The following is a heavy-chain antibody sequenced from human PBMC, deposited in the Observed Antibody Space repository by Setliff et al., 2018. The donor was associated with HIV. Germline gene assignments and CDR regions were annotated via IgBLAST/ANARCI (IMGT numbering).Heavy chain of an antibody. J-gene: IGHJ4*02. Sequence: GGSLRLSCAASGFTFSDYYMSWIRQAPGKGLEWVSYIDTSGSTIYYADSVKGRFTISRDNAKNSLYLQMNSLRAEDTAVYYCARWKSSGWYSFDYWGQGTLVTVSS. D-gene: IGHD6-19*01. CDR1: GFTFSDYY. CDR2: IDTSGSTI. CDR3: ARWKSSGWYSFDY. V-gene: IGHV3-11*04.